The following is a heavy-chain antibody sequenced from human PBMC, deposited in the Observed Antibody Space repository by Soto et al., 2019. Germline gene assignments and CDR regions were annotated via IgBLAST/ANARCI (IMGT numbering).Heavy chain of an antibody. Sequence: SETLSLTCTVSGGSISSGDYYWSWIRQPPGKGLEWIGYIYYSGSTYYNPSLKSRVTISVDTSKNQFSLKLSSVTAADTAVYYCARGLPYYDILTGYYILISYGMDVWGQGTTVTVYS. CDR2: IYYSGST. CDR1: GGSISSGDYY. CDR3: ARGLPYYDILTGYYILISYGMDV. D-gene: IGHD3-9*01. V-gene: IGHV4-30-4*01. J-gene: IGHJ6*02.